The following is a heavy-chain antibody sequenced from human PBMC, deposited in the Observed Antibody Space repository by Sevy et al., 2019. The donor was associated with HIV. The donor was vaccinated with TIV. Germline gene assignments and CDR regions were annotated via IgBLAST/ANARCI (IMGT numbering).Heavy chain of an antibody. Sequence: GGSLRLSCAASGFTFSTYWMTWVRQTPGKGLEWVGNIKEDGSEKYYVDSVRGRFTFSRDNAKNSLYLQMNNLRADDTAVYYCARDLLLDYWGQRALVTVSS. CDR1: GFTFSTYW. CDR2: IKEDGSEK. J-gene: IGHJ4*02. D-gene: IGHD2-15*01. CDR3: ARDLLLDY. V-gene: IGHV3-7*01.